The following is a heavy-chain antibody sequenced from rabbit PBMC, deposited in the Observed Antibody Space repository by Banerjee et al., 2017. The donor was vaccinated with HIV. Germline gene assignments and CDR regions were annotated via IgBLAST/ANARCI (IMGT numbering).Heavy chain of an antibody. CDR1: GFDFSSYYM. V-gene: IGHV1S45*01. CDR2: INTSSGNT. J-gene: IGHJ4*01. Sequence: QEQLKESGGGLVQPGGSLKLSCKASGFDFSSYYMSWVRQAPGKGLEWIACINTSSGNTVYASWAKGRFTISKTSSTTVTLQMTSLTAADTATYFCARSNDWGLEYFHLWGQGTLVTVS. CDR3: ARSNDWGLEYFHL. D-gene: IGHD4-1*01.